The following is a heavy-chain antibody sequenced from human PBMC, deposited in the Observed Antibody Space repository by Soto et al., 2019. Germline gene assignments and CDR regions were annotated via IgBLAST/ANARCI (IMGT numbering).Heavy chain of an antibody. J-gene: IGHJ4*02. CDR1: GLTVSSNY. CDR3: ATRPNYGSGTPYFDY. CDR2: IYSGGST. D-gene: IGHD3-10*01. V-gene: IGHV3-66*01. Sequence: GGSLRLSCAASGLTVSSNYMSWVRQAPGKGPEWVSVIYSGGSTYYAASVKGRFTISRDISKNTLYLQMNSLRAEDTAVYYCATRPNYGSGTPYFDYWGQGTLVTVSS.